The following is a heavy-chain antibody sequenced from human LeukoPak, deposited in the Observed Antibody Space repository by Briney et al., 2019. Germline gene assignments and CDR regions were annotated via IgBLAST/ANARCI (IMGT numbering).Heavy chain of an antibody. Sequence: GGSLRLSCAASGFTFSSYSMNWVRQAPGKGLEWVSSISSSSSYIYYADSVKGRFTISRDNAKNSLYLQMNSLRAEDTAVYYCTRGESDGYNLYYMDVWGKGTTVTISS. CDR2: ISSSSSYI. CDR1: GFTFSSYS. D-gene: IGHD5-24*01. CDR3: TRGESDGYNLYYMDV. V-gene: IGHV3-21*03. J-gene: IGHJ6*03.